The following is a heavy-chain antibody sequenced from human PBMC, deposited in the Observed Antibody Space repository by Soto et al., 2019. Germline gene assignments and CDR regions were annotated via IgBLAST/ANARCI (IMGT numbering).Heavy chain of an antibody. CDR1: GYSFAGYW. J-gene: IGHJ4*02. CDR2: IDPSDSQT. Sequence: GESLKITCKGSGYSFAGYWITWVRQKPGKGLEWMGRIDPSDSQTYYSPSFRGHVTISVTKSITTVFLQWSSLRASDTAMYYCARQIYDSDTGPNFQYYFDSWGQGTPVTVSS. V-gene: IGHV5-10-1*01. D-gene: IGHD3-22*01. CDR3: ARQIYDSDTGPNFQYYFDS.